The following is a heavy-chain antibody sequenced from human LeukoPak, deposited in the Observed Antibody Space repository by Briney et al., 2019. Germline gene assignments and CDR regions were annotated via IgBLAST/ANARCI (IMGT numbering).Heavy chain of an antibody. CDR2: ISAYNGNT. J-gene: IGHJ3*02. CDR3: ARNRMAAAGLDAFDI. D-gene: IGHD6-13*01. Sequence: ASVKVSCKASGYTFTSYGISWVRQAPGQGLEWMGWISAYNGNTDYAQKLQGRVTMTTDTSTSTAYMELRSLRSDDTAVYYCARNRMAAAGLDAFDIWGQGTMVTVSS. CDR1: GYTFTSYG. V-gene: IGHV1-18*01.